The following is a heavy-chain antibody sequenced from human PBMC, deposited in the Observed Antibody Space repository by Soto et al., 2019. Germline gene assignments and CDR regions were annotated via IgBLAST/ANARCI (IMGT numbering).Heavy chain of an antibody. CDR3: ARDRLLHQGGYYYYMDV. D-gene: IGHD3-22*01. V-gene: IGHV3-48*01. CDR2: ISSSSSTI. J-gene: IGHJ6*03. CDR1: GRNFISYI. Sequence: GGPMIVSWTASGRNFISYIMSWVSKAPGKGLEWVSYISSSSSTIYYADSVKGRFTISRDNAKNSLYLQMNSLRAEDTAVYYCARDRLLHQGGYYYYMDVWGKGTTVTVSS.